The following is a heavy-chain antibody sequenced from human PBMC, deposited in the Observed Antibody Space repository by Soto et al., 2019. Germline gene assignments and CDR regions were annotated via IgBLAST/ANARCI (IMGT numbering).Heavy chain of an antibody. V-gene: IGHV3-23*01. Sequence: PGGSLRLSCAASGFTFSSYAMSWVRQAPGKGLEWVSAISGSGGRTYYADSVKGRFTISRDNSKNTLYLQMNSLKTEDTAVYYCTTDRPASIAAAGYYYYGMDVWGQGTTVTVSS. CDR3: TTDRPASIAAAGYYYYGMDV. J-gene: IGHJ6*02. D-gene: IGHD6-13*01. CDR1: GFTFSSYA. CDR2: ISGSGGRT.